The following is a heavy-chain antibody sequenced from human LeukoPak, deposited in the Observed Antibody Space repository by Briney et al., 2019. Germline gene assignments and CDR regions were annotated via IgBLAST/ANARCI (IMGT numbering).Heavy chain of an antibody. CDR2: ISDSGGST. J-gene: IGHJ4*02. CDR3: AREGGRGYSGYDFDY. Sequence: GGSLRLSCAASGFTFSYYAMTWVRQAPGKGLEWVSGISDSGGSTHYADSVKGRFTISRDNSKNTLYLQMNGLRAEDTAVYYCAREGGRGYSGYDFDYWGQGTLVTVSS. CDR1: GFTFSYYA. D-gene: IGHD5-12*01. V-gene: IGHV3-23*01.